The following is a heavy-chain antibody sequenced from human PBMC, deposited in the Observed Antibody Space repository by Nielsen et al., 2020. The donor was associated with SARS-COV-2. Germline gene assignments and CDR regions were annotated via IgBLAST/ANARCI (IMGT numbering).Heavy chain of an antibody. CDR2: IYYSGST. J-gene: IGHJ3*02. D-gene: IGHD1-26*01. Sequence: SETLSLTCTVSGGSISSGGYYWSWIRQHPGKGLEWIGYIYYSGSTYYNPSLKSRVTISVDTSKNQFSLKLSSVTAADTAVYYCANLGVGGGAFDIWGQGTMVPVSS. V-gene: IGHV4-31*03. CDR3: ANLGVGGGAFDI. CDR1: GGSISSGGYY.